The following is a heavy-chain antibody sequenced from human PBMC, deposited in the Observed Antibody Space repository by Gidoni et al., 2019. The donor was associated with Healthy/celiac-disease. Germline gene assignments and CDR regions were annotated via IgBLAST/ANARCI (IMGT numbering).Heavy chain of an antibody. Sequence: QVQLVESGGGVVQPGRSLRLSCAASGFTFSSYAMHWVRQAPGKGLEWVAVISYDGSNKYYADSVKGRFIISRDNSKNTLYLQMNSLRAEDTAVYYCASRQLWLLVDYWGQGTLVTVSS. D-gene: IGHD5-18*01. CDR1: GFTFSSYA. CDR2: ISYDGSNK. CDR3: ASRQLWLLVDY. J-gene: IGHJ4*02. V-gene: IGHV3-30-3*01.